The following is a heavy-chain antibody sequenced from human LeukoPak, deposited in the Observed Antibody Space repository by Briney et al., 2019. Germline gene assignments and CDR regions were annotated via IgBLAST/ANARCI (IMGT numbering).Heavy chain of an antibody. V-gene: IGHV3-48*01. CDR2: ISSSGGSI. D-gene: IGHD1-26*01. J-gene: IGHJ4*02. CDR3: ATSGNYYMGY. CDR1: GFTFSTYN. Sequence: GGSLRLSCAVSGFTFSTYNMNWVRQAPGQGLEWVSYISSSGGSIYYADSVKGRFTISRDNAKNSLFLQMNSLRAEDTGVYYCATSGNYYMGYWGQGTLATVSS.